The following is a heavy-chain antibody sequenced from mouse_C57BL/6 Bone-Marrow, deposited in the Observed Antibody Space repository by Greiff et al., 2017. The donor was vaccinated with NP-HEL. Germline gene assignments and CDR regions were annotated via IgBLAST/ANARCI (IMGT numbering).Heavy chain of an antibody. Sequence: VQLQQSVAELVRPGASVKLSCTASGFNIKNTYMHWVKQRPEQGLEWIGRIDPANGNTKYAPKFQGKATLTADTSSNTAYLQLSSLTSEDTAIYYGTRSSYDYDLYFDYWGQGTTLTVSS. V-gene: IGHV14-3*01. CDR3: TRSSYDYDLYFDY. J-gene: IGHJ2*01. CDR1: GFNIKNTY. CDR2: IDPANGNT. D-gene: IGHD2-4*01.